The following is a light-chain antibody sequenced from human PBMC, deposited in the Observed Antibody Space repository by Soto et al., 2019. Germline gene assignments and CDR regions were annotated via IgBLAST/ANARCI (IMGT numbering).Light chain of an antibody. CDR1: SSDVVGYYH. CDR3: SSYAGTSTSV. Sequence: QSVLTQPASVSGSPGQSITISCTGTSSDVVGYYHVSWYQQHPGKAPKVMIYEVSNRPSGVSNRFSGSKSGNTASLTISGLQAEDEADYYCSSYAGTSTSVFGTGTKLTVL. J-gene: IGLJ1*01. V-gene: IGLV2-14*01. CDR2: EVS.